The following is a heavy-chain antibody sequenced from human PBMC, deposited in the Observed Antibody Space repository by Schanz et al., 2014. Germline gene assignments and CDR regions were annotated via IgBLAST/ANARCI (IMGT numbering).Heavy chain of an antibody. CDR1: GFIFGSSV. V-gene: IGHV3-30*18. CDR3: AKTPREYCNYDNCPNWFDS. CDR2: ISYDGSKK. J-gene: IGHJ5*01. Sequence: VQLLESGGGLIQPGGSLRLSCAASGFIFGSSVMAWVRQAPGKGLEWVGVISYDGSKKSYADSVKGRFTISRDNSKNTLYLQMNSLRAEDTAVYYCAKTPREYCNYDNCPNWFDSWGQGTLVTVSS. D-gene: IGHD2-15*01.